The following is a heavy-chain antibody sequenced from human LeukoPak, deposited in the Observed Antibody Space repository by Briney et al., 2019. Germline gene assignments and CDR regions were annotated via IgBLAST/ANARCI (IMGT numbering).Heavy chain of an antibody. CDR3: AREPWSYYGSGSINWFDP. J-gene: IGHJ5*02. V-gene: IGHV1-69*05. CDR2: IIPIFGTA. Sequence: ASVKVSCKASGGTFSSYAISWVRQAPGQGLERMGRIIPIFGTANYAQKFQGRVTITTDESTSTAYMELSSLRSEDTAVYYCAREPWSYYGSGSINWFDPWGQGTLVTVSS. CDR1: GGTFSSYA. D-gene: IGHD3-10*01.